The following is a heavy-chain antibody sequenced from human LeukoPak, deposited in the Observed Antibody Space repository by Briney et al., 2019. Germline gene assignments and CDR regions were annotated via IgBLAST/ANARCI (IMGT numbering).Heavy chain of an antibody. J-gene: IGHJ3*02. V-gene: IGHV3-23*01. CDR1: GFTFSSFA. CDR3: AKDYDFWSGLTPFDI. D-gene: IGHD3-3*01. CDR2: ISGSGGST. Sequence: GGSLRLSCAASGFTFSSFAMSWVRQAPGKGLEWVSAISGSGGSTYYADSVKGRFTISRDNSKNTLYLQMNSLRAEDTAVCYCAKDYDFWSGLTPFDIWGQGTMVTVSS.